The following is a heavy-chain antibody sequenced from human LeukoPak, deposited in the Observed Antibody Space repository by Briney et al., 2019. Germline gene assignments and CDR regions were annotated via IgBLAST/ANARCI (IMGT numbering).Heavy chain of an antibody. J-gene: IGHJ5*02. CDR1: GSTFSSYE. Sequence: GGSLRLSCAASGSTFSSYEMNWVRQAPGKGLEWVSSISRSATTIYYADSVKGRFTISRDNSKNTVYLQMNSLRVEDTAIYYCAKVVLPSAMINYFDPWGQGTLVTVSS. CDR2: ISRSATTI. D-gene: IGHD2-2*01. V-gene: IGHV3-48*03. CDR3: AKVVLPSAMINYFDP.